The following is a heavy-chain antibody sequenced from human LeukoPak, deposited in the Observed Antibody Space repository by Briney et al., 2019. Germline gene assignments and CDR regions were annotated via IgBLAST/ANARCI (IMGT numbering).Heavy chain of an antibody. V-gene: IGHV3-48*04. J-gene: IGHJ4*02. CDR2: ISSSGDAI. D-gene: IGHD2-2*01. Sequence: GGSLGLSCAASGFTFSTYGMNWVRQAPGKGLDWVSYISSSGDAIYYADSVKGRFTISRDNAKNSLYLQMNSLRAEDTAVYYCVREGLECSGSSCQRAAFDYWGQGTLVTVSS. CDR1: GFTFSTYG. CDR3: VREGLECSGSSCQRAAFDY.